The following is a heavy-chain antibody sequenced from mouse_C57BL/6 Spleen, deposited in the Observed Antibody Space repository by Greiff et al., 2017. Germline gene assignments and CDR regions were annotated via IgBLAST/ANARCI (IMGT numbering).Heavy chain of an antibody. Sequence: VQLQQPGAELVRPGTSVKLSCKASGYTFTSYWMHWVKQRPGQGLEWIGVIDPSDSYTNYNQKFKGKATLTVDTSSSTAYMQLSSLTSEDSAVYYCARPYGNYAYYYAMDYWGQGTSVTVSS. CDR1: GYTFTSYW. V-gene: IGHV1-59*01. CDR3: ARPYGNYAYYYAMDY. D-gene: IGHD2-1*01. CDR2: IDPSDSYT. J-gene: IGHJ4*01.